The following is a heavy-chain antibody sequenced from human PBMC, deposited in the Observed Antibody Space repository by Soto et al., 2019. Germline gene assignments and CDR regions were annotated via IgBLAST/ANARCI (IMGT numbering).Heavy chain of an antibody. Sequence: QVQMQESGPGLVKPSETLSLTCTVSGASINNYYCNWVRQPPGKGLEWIGSIHYSGTTHYNPSLESRVTISRDAARNQFSLRLRSVTAADAAVYYCAGDTYGLEVCGQGTTVTVSS. CDR3: AGDTYGLEV. V-gene: IGHV4-59*01. CDR2: IHYSGTT. CDR1: GASINNYY. J-gene: IGHJ6*02.